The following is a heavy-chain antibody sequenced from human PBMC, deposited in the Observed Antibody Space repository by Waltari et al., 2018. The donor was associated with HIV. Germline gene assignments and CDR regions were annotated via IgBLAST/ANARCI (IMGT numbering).Heavy chain of an antibody. Sequence: QLQLKESGPGLVKPSQTLSLTCTVSGGSISSRGYYGIWIRQHPGKGLEWIGFIYYSGSTYYNPSLKSRVTISVDTSKNQFSLKLSSVTVADTAVYYCARDGKSSYYYDSSPNWFDPWGQGTLVAVSS. D-gene: IGHD3-22*01. CDR1: GGSISSRGYY. J-gene: IGHJ5*02. V-gene: IGHV4-31*03. CDR3: ARDGKSSYYYDSSPNWFDP. CDR2: IYYSGST.